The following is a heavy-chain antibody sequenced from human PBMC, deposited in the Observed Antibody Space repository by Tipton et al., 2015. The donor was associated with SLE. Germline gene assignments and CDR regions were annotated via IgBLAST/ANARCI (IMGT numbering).Heavy chain of an antibody. V-gene: IGHV3-23*01. CDR2: ISGGGGSL. Sequence: SLRLSCVGSGFTSSPYSMTWVRQAPGKGLDWVSTISGGGGSLFYADSVKGRFTTSRDNSRNTVYLEMNSLRPEDTALYYCAKDRTGSHYGLDVWGHGTTVTVSS. D-gene: IGHD1-1*01. CDR1: GFTSSPYS. CDR3: AKDRTGSHYGLDV. J-gene: IGHJ6*02.